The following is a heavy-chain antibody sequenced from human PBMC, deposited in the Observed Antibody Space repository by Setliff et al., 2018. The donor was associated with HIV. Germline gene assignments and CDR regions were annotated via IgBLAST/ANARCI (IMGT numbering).Heavy chain of an antibody. CDR1: GGSISSRSHY. CDR3: ARRHELTAHGLFDS. V-gene: IGHV4-39*01. D-gene: IGHD1-7*01. Sequence: NPSETLSLTCAVSGGSISSRSHYWGWIRQPPGKGLEWIGSVSNSGSTYYNPSLKSRFTISVDVSKNQFSLKLTSVTAADTAVYYCARRHELTAHGLFDSWGQGTLVTVSS. CDR2: VSNSGST. J-gene: IGHJ4*02.